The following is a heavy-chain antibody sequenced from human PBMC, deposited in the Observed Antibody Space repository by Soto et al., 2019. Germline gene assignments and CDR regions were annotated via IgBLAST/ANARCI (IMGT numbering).Heavy chain of an antibody. CDR3: ARGHPGTYQLLLVY. Sequence: APVKVSCKASGYTFTSYDINWVRQATGQGLEWMGWMNPNSGNTGYAQKFKGRVTMTRNTSISTAYMELSSLRSEDTAVYYCARGHPGTYQLLLVYWGQGTLVTVSS. D-gene: IGHD2-2*01. V-gene: IGHV1-8*01. CDR2: MNPNSGNT. J-gene: IGHJ4*02. CDR1: GYTFTSYD.